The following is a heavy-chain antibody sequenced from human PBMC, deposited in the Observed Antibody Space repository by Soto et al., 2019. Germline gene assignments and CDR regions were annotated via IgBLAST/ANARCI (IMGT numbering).Heavy chain of an antibody. J-gene: IGHJ6*02. CDR1: GFTCDDYA. V-gene: IGHV3-43D*04. D-gene: IGHD2-2*01. CDR3: AKDRGYCSSTSCYRRTRGYYYYYYGMDV. CDR2: ISWDGGST. Sequence: GGSLRLSCAASGFTCDDYAMHWVRQAPGKGLEWVSLISWDGGSTYYADSVKGRFTISRDNSKNSLYLQMNSLRAEDTALYYCAKDRGYCSSTSCYRRTRGYYYYYYGMDVWGQGTTVTVSS.